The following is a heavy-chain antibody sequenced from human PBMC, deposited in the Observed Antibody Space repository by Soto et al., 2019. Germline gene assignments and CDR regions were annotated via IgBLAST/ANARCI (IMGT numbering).Heavy chain of an antibody. V-gene: IGHV5-10-1*01. CDR3: AREEYSSTNYYYYGMDV. CDR2: IDPSDSYT. CDR1: GYSFTSYW. D-gene: IGHD6-6*01. Sequence: LGESLKISCKGSGYSFTSYWISWVRQMPGKGLEWMGRIDPSDSYTNYSPSFQGHVTISADKSISTAYLQWSSLKASDTAMYYCAREEYSSTNYYYYGMDVWGQGTTVTVSS. J-gene: IGHJ6*02.